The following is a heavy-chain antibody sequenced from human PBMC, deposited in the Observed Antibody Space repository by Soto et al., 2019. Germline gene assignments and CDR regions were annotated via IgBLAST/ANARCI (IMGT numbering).Heavy chain of an antibody. V-gene: IGHV3-33*01. Sequence: QVQLVESGGGVVQPGRSLRLSCVASGFTFSNYGMHWVRQAPGKGLEWVAVIWYDGDTLYSVNSVKGRFTISRDNSKNTLNLQLNSLRAEDTAVYYCARGGSSAWQPYYFDYWGKGTLVTVSS. J-gene: IGHJ4*02. CDR3: ARGGSSAWQPYYFDY. D-gene: IGHD6-19*01. CDR2: IWYDGDTL. CDR1: GFTFSNYG.